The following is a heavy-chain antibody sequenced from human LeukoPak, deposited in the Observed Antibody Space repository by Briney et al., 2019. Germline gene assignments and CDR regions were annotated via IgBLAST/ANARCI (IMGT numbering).Heavy chain of an antibody. CDR1: GFTFSSYA. CDR2: ISGSGGST. CDR3: AKAPGYCSGGSCYDY. Sequence: GGSLRLSCAASGFTFSSYAMSWVRQAPGKGLEWVSVISGSGGSTNYADSVKGRFSISRDNSKNTVYLQMKSLRADDTAVYYCAKAPGYCSGGSCYDYRGQGTLVTVSS. V-gene: IGHV3-23*01. J-gene: IGHJ4*02. D-gene: IGHD2-15*01.